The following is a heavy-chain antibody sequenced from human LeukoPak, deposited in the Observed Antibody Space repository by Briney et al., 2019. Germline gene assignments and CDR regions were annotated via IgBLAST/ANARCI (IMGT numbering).Heavy chain of an antibody. CDR2: ISYDGSNK. Sequence: PGGSLRLSCAASGFTFSSYAMHWVRQAPGKGLEWVAVISYDGSNKYYADSVKGRFTISRDNSKNTLYLQMNSLRAEDTAVYYSVKLVDIVVVPAAIAFDIWGQGTMVTVSS. CDR3: VKLVDIVVVPAAIAFDI. V-gene: IGHV3-30-3*01. D-gene: IGHD2-2*02. CDR1: GFTFSSYA. J-gene: IGHJ3*02.